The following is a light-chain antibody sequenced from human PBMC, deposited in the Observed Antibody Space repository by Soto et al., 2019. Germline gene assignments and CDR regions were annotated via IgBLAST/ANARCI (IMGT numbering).Light chain of an antibody. CDR3: GTWDYSLTAVV. J-gene: IGLJ2*01. CDR2: DNH. V-gene: IGLV1-51*01. CDR1: IENTY. Sequence: QSVLTQPPSVSAAPGQKVSISCSGAIENTYVSWYQRLPGTAPKLLIYDNHKRPSGIPDRFSGSKSGTSATLGITGLQTGDEADYYCGTWDYSLTAVVFGGGTKLTVL.